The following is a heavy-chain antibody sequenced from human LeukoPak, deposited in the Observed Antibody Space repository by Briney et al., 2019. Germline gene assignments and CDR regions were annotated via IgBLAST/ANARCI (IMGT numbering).Heavy chain of an antibody. CDR1: GFSISNYA. D-gene: IGHD3-10*01. CDR2: ITGSGGST. J-gene: IGHJ4*02. CDR3: AKDMIQEGYGSGSYYGSLFDY. V-gene: IGHV3-23*01. Sequence: PGGSLRLSCAASGFSISNYAMCWVRQPPRKRLEWVSAITGSGGSTYYADSVKGRFTISRDNAKNTLYLQMNSLRAEDTAVYYCAKDMIQEGYGSGSYYGSLFDYWGQGTLVTVSS.